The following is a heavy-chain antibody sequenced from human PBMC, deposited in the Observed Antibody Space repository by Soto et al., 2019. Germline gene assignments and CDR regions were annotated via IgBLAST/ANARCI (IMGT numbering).Heavy chain of an antibody. CDR1: GFTFSSYA. CDR2: ISYDGSNK. J-gene: IGHJ6*02. CDR3: ATLLGYCSSTSRYTEEGMDV. V-gene: IGHV3-30-3*01. D-gene: IGHD2-2*02. Sequence: PGGSLRLSCAASGFTFSSYAMHWVRQAPGKGLEWVAVISYDGSNKYYADSVKGRFTISRDNSKNTLYLQMNSLRAEDTAVYYCATLLGYCSSTSRYTEEGMDVWGQGTTVTVSS.